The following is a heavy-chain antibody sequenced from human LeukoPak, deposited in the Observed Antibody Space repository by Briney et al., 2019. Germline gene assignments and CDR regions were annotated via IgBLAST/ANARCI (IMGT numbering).Heavy chain of an antibody. CDR2: ISGSGAST. CDR3: ARRVQYYFDY. D-gene: IGHD3-10*01. Sequence: GGSLRLSCAASEFTFSSYWMHWVRQAPGKGLEWVSAISGSGASTYYADSVKGRFTISRDNSKNTLYLQMNSLRAEDTAVYYCARRVQYYFDYWGQGTLVTVSS. V-gene: IGHV3-23*01. J-gene: IGHJ4*02. CDR1: EFTFSSYW.